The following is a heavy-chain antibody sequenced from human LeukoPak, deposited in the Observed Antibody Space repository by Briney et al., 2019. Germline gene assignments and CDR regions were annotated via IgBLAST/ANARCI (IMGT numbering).Heavy chain of an antibody. V-gene: IGHV3-21*01. CDR1: GFTFSSYS. CDR2: ISSSSSYI. D-gene: IGHD2-21*01. Sequence: GGSLRLSCAASGFTFSSYSMNWVRQAPGKGLEWVSSISSSSSYIYYADSVKGRFTISRDNAKNSLYLQMNSLRAEDTAVYYCAKDRHIVVVAYYGMDVWGQGTLVTVSS. CDR3: AKDRHIVVVAYYGMDV. J-gene: IGHJ6*02.